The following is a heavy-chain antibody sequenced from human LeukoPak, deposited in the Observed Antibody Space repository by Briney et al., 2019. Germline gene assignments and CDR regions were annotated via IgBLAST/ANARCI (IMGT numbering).Heavy chain of an antibody. CDR1: GFTVSSNY. J-gene: IGHJ4*02. Sequence: RGSLRLSCAASGFTVSSNYMSWVRQAPGKGPEWVSVIYSGGSTYYADSVKGRFTISRDNSKNTLYLQMNSLRAEDTAVYYCAREIAVAGTDYWGQGTLVTVSS. CDR2: IYSGGST. V-gene: IGHV3-66*02. D-gene: IGHD6-19*01. CDR3: AREIAVAGTDY.